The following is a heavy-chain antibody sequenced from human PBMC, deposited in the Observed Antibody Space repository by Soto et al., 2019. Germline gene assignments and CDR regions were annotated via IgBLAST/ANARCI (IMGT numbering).Heavy chain of an antibody. D-gene: IGHD3-3*01. CDR2: IIPIFGTA. V-gene: IGHV1-69*13. J-gene: IGHJ4*02. Sequence: ASVKVSCKASGGTFSSYAISWVRQAPGQGLEWMGGIIPIFGTANYAQKFQGRVTITADESTSTAYMELSSLRSEDTAVYYCARGKLLEWLSSSFDYWGQGTRVTVSS. CDR3: ARGKLLEWLSSSFDY. CDR1: GGTFSSYA.